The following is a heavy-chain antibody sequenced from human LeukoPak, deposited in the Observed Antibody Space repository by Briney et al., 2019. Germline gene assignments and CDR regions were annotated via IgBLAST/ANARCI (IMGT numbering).Heavy chain of an antibody. Sequence: PGGSLRLSCAASGFPFSSFWMSWVRQAPGKGLEWVANIKQGGSEESYVDSVKGRFIISRDNAKSSLYLQMNNLRAEDTAIYFCASSPTPGKAAASDYWGQGTLVTVAS. CDR2: IKQGGSEE. V-gene: IGHV3-7*01. J-gene: IGHJ4*02. D-gene: IGHD6-13*01. CDR3: ASSPTPGKAAASDY. CDR1: GFPFSSFW.